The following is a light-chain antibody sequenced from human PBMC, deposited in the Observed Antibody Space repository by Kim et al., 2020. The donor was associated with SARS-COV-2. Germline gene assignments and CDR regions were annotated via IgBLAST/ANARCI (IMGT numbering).Light chain of an antibody. V-gene: IGLV3-19*01. Sequence: VGQTVMITCQGDSLRSYYASWYQQKPGQAPVLVFYGKNNRPSGIPDRFSGSYSGNTASLTITAAQAEDEADYYCNSRESSANHWMFGGGTQLTVL. J-gene: IGLJ3*02. CDR1: SLRSYY. CDR2: GKN. CDR3: NSRESSANHWM.